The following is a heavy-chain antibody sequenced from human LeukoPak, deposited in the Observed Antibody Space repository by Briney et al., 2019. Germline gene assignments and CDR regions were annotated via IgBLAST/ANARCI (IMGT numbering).Heavy chain of an antibody. V-gene: IGHV3-23*01. CDR2: ITDSGSRA. Sequence: PGGSLRLSCTASGFTFSSFAMSWVRQAPGMGVEWVSAITDSGSRAYYAVSVKGRRFTISRHNSNNTLYLQLNGLRGDGSPVYYCAKHSGSYAFDYWGQETLVTVSS. J-gene: IGHJ4*02. CDR1: GFTFSSFA. D-gene: IGHD1-26*01. CDR3: AKHSGSYAFDY.